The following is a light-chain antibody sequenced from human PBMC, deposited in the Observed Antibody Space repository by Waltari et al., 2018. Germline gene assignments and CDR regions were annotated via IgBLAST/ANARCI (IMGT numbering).Light chain of an antibody. CDR1: QSISKW. CDR3: QQYNSYSLLT. CDR2: EAS. J-gene: IGKJ4*01. V-gene: IGKV1-5*03. Sequence: DIRMTQSPSTLSAYAGDRVLIACRASQSISKWLAWYQQKPGKAPKLLIYEASTLQSEGPSRFSGTESGTDFTLTISSLQPDDCATYYCQQYNSYSLLTFGGGTKVEIK.